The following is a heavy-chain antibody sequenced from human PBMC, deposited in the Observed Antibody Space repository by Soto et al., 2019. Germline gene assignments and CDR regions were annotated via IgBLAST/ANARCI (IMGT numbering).Heavy chain of an antibody. V-gene: IGHV3-48*03. Sequence: EVQLVESGGGLVQPGGSLRLSCEASGFTFNNYEMNWVRQAPGRGLEWLSYISSSSTTIYYADSVKGRFTISRDNAKNSLYLQMNSLRAGDTAVYFCARSRYRFYYDGMDVWGQGTTVTVSS. CDR3: ARSRYRFYYDGMDV. CDR2: ISSSSTTI. CDR1: GFTFNNYE. D-gene: IGHD5-18*01. J-gene: IGHJ6*02.